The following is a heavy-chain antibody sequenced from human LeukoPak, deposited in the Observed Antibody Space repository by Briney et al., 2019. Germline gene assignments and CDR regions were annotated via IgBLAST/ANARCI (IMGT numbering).Heavy chain of an antibody. V-gene: IGHV4-59*01. CDR1: GGSISSYY. CDR3: ARGEGIAVAGNWVY. D-gene: IGHD6-19*01. J-gene: IGHJ4*02. CDR2: IYYSGST. Sequence: SETLSLTCTVSGGSISSYYWGWIRQPPGKGLEWIGYIYYSGSTNYNPSLKSRVTISVDTSKNQFSLKLSSVTAADTAVYYCARGEGIAVAGNWVYWGQGTLVTVSS.